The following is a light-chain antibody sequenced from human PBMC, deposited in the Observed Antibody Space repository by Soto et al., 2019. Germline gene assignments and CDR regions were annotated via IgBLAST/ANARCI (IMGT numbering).Light chain of an antibody. J-gene: IGLJ1*01. CDR2: SND. CDR1: SSNIASNT. CDR3: ASWDDSLNCHV. V-gene: IGLV1-44*01. Sequence: QSALTQPPSASGTPGQRVTVSCSGSSSNIASNTVNWYQQLPGTAPKLLIYSNDQRPSGVPDRFSASKSGTSASLAISGLQSEEEADYYCASWDDSLNCHVFGTGTKVTVL.